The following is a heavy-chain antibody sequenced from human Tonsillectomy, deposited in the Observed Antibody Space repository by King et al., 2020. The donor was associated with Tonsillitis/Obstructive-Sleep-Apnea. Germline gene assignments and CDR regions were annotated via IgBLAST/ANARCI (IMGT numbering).Heavy chain of an antibody. V-gene: IGHV3-15*07. Sequence: VQLVESGGGLVKPGGSLRLSCVASDFAFNKAWMNWVRQAPGKGLEWVGRLKSKTDGGTTDYAAPVKGRFTISRDDSKNTLYLQMNSLKIEDTAVYYCTTRFSEYCRGGACYYGLDVWGQGTAVTVSS. CDR3: TTRFSEYCRGGACYYGLDV. D-gene: IGHD2-15*01. J-gene: IGHJ6*02. CDR2: LKSKTDGGTT. CDR1: DFAFNKAW.